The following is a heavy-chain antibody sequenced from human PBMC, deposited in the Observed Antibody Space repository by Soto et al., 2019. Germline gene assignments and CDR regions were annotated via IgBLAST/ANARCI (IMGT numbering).Heavy chain of an antibody. Sequence: SVKVSCKASGGTFSSYAISWVRQAPGQGLEWMGGIIPIFGTANYAQKFQGRVTITADKSTSTAYMELSSLRSEDTAVYYCASREILNGYYSLFYFDYWGQGTLVTVYS. J-gene: IGHJ4*02. CDR3: ASREILNGYYSLFYFDY. CDR1: GGTFSSYA. CDR2: IIPIFGTA. D-gene: IGHD3-9*01. V-gene: IGHV1-69*06.